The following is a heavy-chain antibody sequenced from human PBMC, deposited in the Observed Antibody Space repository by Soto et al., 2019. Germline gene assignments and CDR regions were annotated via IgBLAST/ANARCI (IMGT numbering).Heavy chain of an antibody. D-gene: IGHD2-8*01. CDR1: GGYVHSYY. CDR2: IYYTGST. J-gene: IGHJ4*02. V-gene: IGHV4-59*02. Sequence: SETLSLTCSVSGGYVHSYYWSWLRQSPGRGLEWIAYIYYTGSTKYNPSLKSRATISLDTSKNEVYLKMTSVTAADTAVYYCARARVRGVSPDYDFWGQGTQVTVSS. CDR3: ARARVRGVSPDYDF.